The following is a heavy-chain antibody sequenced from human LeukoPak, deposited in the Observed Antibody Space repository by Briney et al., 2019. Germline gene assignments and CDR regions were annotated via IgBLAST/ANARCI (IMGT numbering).Heavy chain of an antibody. CDR2: IYYSGST. Sequence: SETLSLTCTVSGGSISSSSYYWGWIRQPPGEGLEWIGNIYYSGSTYYNPSLKSRVTISVDTSKNQFSLKLSSVTAADTAVYYCARCNYYGSGNYYYYYYMDVWGKGTTVTVSS. D-gene: IGHD3-10*01. V-gene: IGHV4-39*01. CDR3: ARCNYYGSGNYYYYYYMDV. J-gene: IGHJ6*03. CDR1: GGSISSSSYY.